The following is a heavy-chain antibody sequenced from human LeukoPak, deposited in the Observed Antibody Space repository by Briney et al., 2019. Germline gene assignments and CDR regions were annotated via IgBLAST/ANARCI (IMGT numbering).Heavy chain of an antibody. J-gene: IGHJ4*02. Sequence: PGESLRLSCTASGFTFSNCWMSWVRQPPGKGLEWVAIIKQDGSAKHYVDSVKGRFTISRDNTKNSLFLQMNSLRGEDTAIYYCARVLWNDAYFDNWGQGTLVTVSP. D-gene: IGHD1-1*01. V-gene: IGHV3-7*05. CDR2: IKQDGSAK. CDR1: GFTFSNCW. CDR3: ARVLWNDAYFDN.